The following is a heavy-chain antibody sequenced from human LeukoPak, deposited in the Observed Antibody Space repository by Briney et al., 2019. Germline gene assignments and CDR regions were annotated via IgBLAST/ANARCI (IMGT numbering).Heavy chain of an antibody. D-gene: IGHD2-15*01. Sequence: SETLSLTCAVSGGSISSNNWWSWVRQPPGKGLEWIGEIYHSGSTNYNSSLKSRVSISVDTSKDQFSLKLSSVTAADTAIYYCARVAAKTVDYWGQGTLVTVSS. CDR3: ARVAAKTVDY. J-gene: IGHJ4*02. CDR1: GGSISSNNW. V-gene: IGHV4-4*02. CDR2: IYHSGST.